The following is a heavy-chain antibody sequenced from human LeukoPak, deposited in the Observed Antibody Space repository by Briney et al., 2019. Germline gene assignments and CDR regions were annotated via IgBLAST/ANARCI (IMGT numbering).Heavy chain of an antibody. V-gene: IGHV3-30*02. J-gene: IGHJ4*02. CDR2: IRYDGSNK. Sequence: PGGSLRLSCAASGFTFSSYGMHWVRQAPGKGLEWVAFIRYDGSNKYYAYSVKGRFTISRDNSKNTLYLQMNSLRAEDTAVYYCAKGGIVGTTQPYFDYWGQGTLVTVSS. CDR3: AKGGIVGTTQPYFDY. CDR1: GFTFSSYG. D-gene: IGHD1-26*01.